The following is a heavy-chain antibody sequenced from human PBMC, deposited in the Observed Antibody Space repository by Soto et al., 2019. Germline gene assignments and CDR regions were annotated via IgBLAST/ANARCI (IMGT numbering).Heavy chain of an antibody. Sequence: CGASGFTFSTYWMSWVRQAPGKGLEWVANIKEDGSEKFYVDSVKGRFTISRDNAKNSLYLQMNSLRAEDTAVYYCARDESSSWYGYWGQGTLVTVSS. CDR1: GFTFSTYW. CDR3: ARDESSSWYGY. D-gene: IGHD6-13*01. CDR2: IKEDGSEK. J-gene: IGHJ4*02. V-gene: IGHV3-7*05.